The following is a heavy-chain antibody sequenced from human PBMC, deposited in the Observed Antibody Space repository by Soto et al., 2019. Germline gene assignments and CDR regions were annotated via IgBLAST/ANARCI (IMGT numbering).Heavy chain of an antibody. CDR3: ARDRRLEWLLYLPYYYYGMDV. CDR1: GYTFTSYG. Sequence: GASVKVSCKASGYTFTSYGISWVRQAPGQGLEWMGWISAYNGNTNYAQKLQGRVTMTTDTSTSTAYMELRSLRSDDTAVYYCARDRRLEWLLYLPYYYYGMDVWGQGTTVTVSS. V-gene: IGHV1-18*04. CDR2: ISAYNGNT. D-gene: IGHD3-3*01. J-gene: IGHJ6*02.